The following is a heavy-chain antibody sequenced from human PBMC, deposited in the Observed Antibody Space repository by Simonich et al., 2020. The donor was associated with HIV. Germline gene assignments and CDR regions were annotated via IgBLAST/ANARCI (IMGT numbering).Heavy chain of an antibody. D-gene: IGHD4-17*01. CDR3: VRRFDYGGDY. CDR2: IWYDGKIK. CDR1: GFTFSGYG. Sequence: QVQLVESGGGVVQPGRSLRLSCAASGFTFSGYGMHWVRQAPAKGLEWVAVIWYDGKIKDYAHSVKGRFTISRDNSKNTLYLQMNSLRAEDTAMYYCVRRFDYGGDYWGQGTLVTVSS. J-gene: IGHJ4*02. V-gene: IGHV3-33*01.